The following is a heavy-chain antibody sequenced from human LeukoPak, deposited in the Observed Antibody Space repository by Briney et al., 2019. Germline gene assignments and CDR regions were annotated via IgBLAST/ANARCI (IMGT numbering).Heavy chain of an antibody. CDR1: GFTFSSYA. Sequence: GGSLRLSCAAFGFTFSSYAMNWVRQAPGKGLEWVAVISYDGSNKYYADSVKGRFTISRDNSKNTLYLQMNSLRAEDTAVYYCARARGLYCSGGSCYFRYWGQGTLVTVSS. CDR3: ARARGLYCSGGSCYFRY. CDR2: ISYDGSNK. V-gene: IGHV3-30-3*01. J-gene: IGHJ4*02. D-gene: IGHD2-15*01.